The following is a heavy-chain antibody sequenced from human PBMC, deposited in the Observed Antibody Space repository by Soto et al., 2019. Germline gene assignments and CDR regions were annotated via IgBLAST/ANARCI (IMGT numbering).Heavy chain of an antibody. D-gene: IGHD3-3*01. CDR2: IYHSGST. V-gene: IGHV4-30-2*01. Sequence: SETLCVTCAVSGGSISSGGYSWIWIRQPPGKGLEWIGYIYHSGSTYYNPSLKSRVTISVDRSKNEVSLKLSSVTAADTAVYYCARLGAYYQALDSWGQGTLVTVSS. CDR1: GGSISSGGYS. CDR3: ARLGAYYQALDS. J-gene: IGHJ4*02.